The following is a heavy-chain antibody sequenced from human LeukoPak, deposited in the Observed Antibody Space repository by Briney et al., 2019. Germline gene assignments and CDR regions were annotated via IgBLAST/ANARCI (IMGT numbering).Heavy chain of an antibody. J-gene: IGHJ5*02. D-gene: IGHD3-22*01. CDR1: GGSILDSTYY. V-gene: IGHV4-39*01. Sequence: PSEPLSLTCTVSGGSILDSTYYWAWIRQPPGRGLEWFSTIFYNGNTHYNPSLKSRVTMSVDTVKNQFSLNLNSVTAADTAVYYCARQSSGYYYGWFDPWGQGTLVTVSS. CDR2: IFYNGNT. CDR3: ARQSSGYYYGWFDP.